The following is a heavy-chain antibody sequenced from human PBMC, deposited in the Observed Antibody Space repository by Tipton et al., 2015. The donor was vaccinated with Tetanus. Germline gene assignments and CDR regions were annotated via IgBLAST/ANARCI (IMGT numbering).Heavy chain of an antibody. CDR1: GFPFNTHA. D-gene: IGHD2/OR15-2a*01. CDR2: IWNDGTTK. CDR3: ARDDDPIGNGLDV. Sequence: RSLRLSCVASGFPFNTHAMDWVRQAPGKGLEWVAVIWNDGTTKYYGDSVKGRFSISRDNSKNTLYLQMNSLRVEDTALYYCARDDDPIGNGLDVWGQGTTVAVSS. J-gene: IGHJ6*02. V-gene: IGHV3-33*08.